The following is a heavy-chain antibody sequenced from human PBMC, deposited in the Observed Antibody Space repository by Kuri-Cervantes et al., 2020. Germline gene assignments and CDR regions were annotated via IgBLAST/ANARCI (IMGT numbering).Heavy chain of an antibody. V-gene: IGHV4-39*07. CDR1: GGSVSSGSYY. J-gene: IGHJ3*02. CDR3: ARVDTYYDSSGYSTCDAFDI. D-gene: IGHD3-22*01. Sequence: GSLRLSCTVSGGSVSSGSYYWSWIRQPPGKGLEWIGSIYYSGSTYYNPSLKSRVTISVDTSKNQSSLKLSSVTAADTAVYYCARVDTYYDSSGYSTCDAFDIWGQGTMVTVSS. CDR2: IYYSGST.